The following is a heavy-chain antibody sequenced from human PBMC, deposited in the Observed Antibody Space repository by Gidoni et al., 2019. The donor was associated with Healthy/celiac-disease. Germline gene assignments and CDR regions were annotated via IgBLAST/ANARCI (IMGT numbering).Heavy chain of an antibody. D-gene: IGHD3-10*01. CDR2: ISGSGGST. CDR3: AKVISKELLFYYYYMDV. Sequence: EVQLLESGGGLVQPGGSLRLSCAASGFPSRSYALSWVSQATGKGLEWVSAISGSGGSTYYADSVKVRFTISRDNSKNTLYLQMNSLRAEDTALYYCAKVISKELLFYYYYMDVWGKGTTVTVSS. V-gene: IGHV3-23*01. CDR1: GFPSRSYA. J-gene: IGHJ6*03.